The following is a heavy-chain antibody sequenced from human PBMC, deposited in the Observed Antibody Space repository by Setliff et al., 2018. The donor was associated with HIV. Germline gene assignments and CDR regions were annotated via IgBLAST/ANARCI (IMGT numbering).Heavy chain of an antibody. J-gene: IGHJ4*02. CDR2: MYHSGST. Sequence: SETLSLTCAVSGYSISSGYYWGWIRQPPGKGLEWIGSMYHSGSTNYNPSLKGRVTISVDTSKNQFSLKLSSVTAADTAVYYCARSAYLYSSGWYKGIRYWGQGTLVTVSS. CDR3: ARSAYLYSSGWYKGIRY. CDR1: GYSISSGYY. D-gene: IGHD6-19*01. V-gene: IGHV4-38-2*01.